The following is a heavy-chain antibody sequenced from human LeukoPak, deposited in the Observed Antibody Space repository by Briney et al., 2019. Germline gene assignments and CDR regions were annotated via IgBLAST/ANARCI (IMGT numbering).Heavy chain of an antibody. D-gene: IGHD3-3*01. V-gene: IGHV1-69*13. J-gene: IGHJ4*02. CDR2: IIPIFGIA. CDR1: GYTFTSYA. CDR3: ARVRGRGFWSGPFDY. Sequence: SVKVSCKASGYTFTSYAINWVRQAPGQGLEWMGGIIPIFGIANYAQKFQGRVTITADESTSTAYMEMSSLRSEDTAVYYCARVRGRGFWSGPFDYWGQGTLVTVSS.